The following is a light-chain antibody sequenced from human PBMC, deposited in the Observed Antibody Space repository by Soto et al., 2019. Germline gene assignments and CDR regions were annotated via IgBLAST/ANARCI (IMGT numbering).Light chain of an antibody. Sequence: DIVMTQSPSTLSVAPGERVTFSCRASQGVSRKLAWYQHKPGQAPRLLISGASTGATGIPARFSGSGSGTDFTLTISRLETEDFAVYFCQQYNNWPPITFGQGTRLEIK. V-gene: IGKV3-15*01. CDR3: QQYNNWPPIT. CDR2: GAS. J-gene: IGKJ5*01. CDR1: QGVSRK.